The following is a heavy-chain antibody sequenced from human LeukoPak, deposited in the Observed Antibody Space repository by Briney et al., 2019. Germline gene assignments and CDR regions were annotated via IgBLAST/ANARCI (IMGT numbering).Heavy chain of an antibody. CDR3: ARGYGGSGYYEDYYYMDV. CDR1: GYTFTSYG. J-gene: IGHJ6*03. D-gene: IGHD3-3*01. V-gene: IGHV1-18*01. Sequence: ASVKVSCKASGYTFTSYGISWVRQAPGQGLEWMGWISAYNGNTNYAQKLQGRVTMTTDTSTSTAYMELRSLRSDDTAVYYCARGYGGSGYYEDYYYMDVWGKGTTVTVSS. CDR2: ISAYNGNT.